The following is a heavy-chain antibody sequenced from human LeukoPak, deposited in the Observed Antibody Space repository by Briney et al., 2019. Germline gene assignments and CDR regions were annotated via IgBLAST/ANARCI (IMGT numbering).Heavy chain of an antibody. V-gene: IGHV1-69*01. CDR1: GVTFSNYG. CDR3: ARNTIFGVQYYHYMDV. Sequence: GASVKVSCKASGVTFSNYGLSWVRQAPGQGLEWMGGIIPFFGTQKYAQKFQGRVTITADEPTSTAYMELSSLRSEDTAVYYCARNTIFGVQYYHYMDVWGKGTTVTVSS. J-gene: IGHJ6*03. CDR2: IIPFFGTQ. D-gene: IGHD3-3*01.